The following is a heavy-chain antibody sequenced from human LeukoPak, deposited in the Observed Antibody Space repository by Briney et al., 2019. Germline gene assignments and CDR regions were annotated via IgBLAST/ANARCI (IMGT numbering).Heavy chain of an antibody. CDR3: ARSLFYSSSSV. V-gene: IGHV3-48*03. J-gene: IGHJ4*02. CDR2: ISSSGSGRTT. D-gene: IGHD6-6*01. CDR1: GFTFSSYE. Sequence: GGSLRLSCAASGFTFSSYEMNWVRQAPGKGLEWVSYISSSGSGRTTYYADSVKGRFTISRDNAKNSLYLQMSSLRAEDTAVYYCARSLFYSSSSVWGQGTLVTVSS.